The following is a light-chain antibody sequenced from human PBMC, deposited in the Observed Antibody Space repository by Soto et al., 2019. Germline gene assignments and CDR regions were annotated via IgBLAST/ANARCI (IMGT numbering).Light chain of an antibody. CDR1: SSDVGGYNF. V-gene: IGLV2-14*01. J-gene: IGLJ1*01. CDR2: EVS. CDR3: SSYTSSSTYV. Sequence: QSLLTQPASVSGSPGQAITISCAGTSSDVGGYNFVSWYQQHPGKAPKLMIYEVSYRPSGVSNRFSGSKSGNTASLTISGLQAEDEADYYCSSYTSSSTYVSGTGTKVTVL.